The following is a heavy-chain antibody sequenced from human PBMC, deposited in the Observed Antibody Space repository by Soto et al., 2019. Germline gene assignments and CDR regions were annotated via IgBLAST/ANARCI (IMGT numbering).Heavy chain of an antibody. D-gene: IGHD5-12*01. CDR2: IWYDGSNK. J-gene: IGHJ6*02. CDR1: GFTFSSYG. V-gene: IGHV3-33*01. Sequence: GGSLRLSCAASGFTFSSYGMHWVRQAPGKGLEWVAVIWYDGSNKYYADSVKGRFTISRDNSKNTLYLQMNSLRAEDTAVYYCAREKGYSGYDEVTTQGDYYYYYYGMDVWGQGTTVTVSS. CDR3: AREKGYSGYDEVTTQGDYYYYYYGMDV.